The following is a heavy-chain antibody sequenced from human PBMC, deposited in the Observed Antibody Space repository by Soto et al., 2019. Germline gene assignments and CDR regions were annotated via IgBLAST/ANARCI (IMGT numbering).Heavy chain of an antibody. J-gene: IGHJ5*02. D-gene: IGHD6-13*01. CDR3: AVGNSSSWFRRYNWFDP. Sequence: GASVKVSCKASGGTFSSYAISWVRQAPGQGLEWMGGIIPIFGTANYAQKFQGRVTITADESTSTAYMELSSLRSEDTAVYFCAVGNSSSWFRRYNWFDPWGQGTLVTVSS. CDR2: IIPIFGTA. V-gene: IGHV1-69*13. CDR1: GGTFSSYA.